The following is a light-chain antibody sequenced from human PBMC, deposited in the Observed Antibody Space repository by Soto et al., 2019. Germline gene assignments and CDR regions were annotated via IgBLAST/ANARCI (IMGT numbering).Light chain of an antibody. V-gene: IGKV2-24*01. CDR3: MQTAQFPRT. CDR1: QSLVDSAGNTH. Sequence: DIVMTQTPLSSPVTLGQPASISCRSSQSLVDSAGNTHLSWLQQRPGQPPRLLIYTVSSRFSVVPDRLSGSGAGTDFTLHISRVEAEDVGLYYCMQTAQFPRTFGQGTKVEI. CDR2: TVS. J-gene: IGKJ1*01.